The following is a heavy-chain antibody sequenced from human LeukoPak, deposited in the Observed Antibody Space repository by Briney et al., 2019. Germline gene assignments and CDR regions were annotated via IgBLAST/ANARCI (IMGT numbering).Heavy chain of an antibody. CDR1: GFIFSNYA. CDR2: YSASGAGP. J-gene: IGHJ4*02. Sequence: PGGSLRLSCAASGFIFSNYAMSWVRQAPGKGLEWVSSYSASGAGPYYADSVKCRFTISRDNSKSTLYLQMNILRAEDSAVHYCAKSDREAVAVRHLDYWGQGPLVTVS. V-gene: IGHV3-23*01. CDR3: AKSDREAVAVRHLDY. D-gene: IGHD1-26*01.